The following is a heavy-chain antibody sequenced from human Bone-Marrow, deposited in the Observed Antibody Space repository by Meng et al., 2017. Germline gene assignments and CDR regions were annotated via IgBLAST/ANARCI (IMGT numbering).Heavy chain of an antibody. CDR1: GYSISSGYY. CDR2: IYHSGST. V-gene: IGHV4-38-2*01. CDR3: ARGTNLYDSSGYYYVWAPYYFDY. D-gene: IGHD3-22*01. J-gene: IGHJ4*02. Sequence: SQTLSLTCAVSGYSISSGYYWGWIRQPPGKGLEWIGSIYHSGSTYYNPSLKSRVTISVDTSKNQFSLKLSSVTAADTAVYYCARGTNLYDSSGYYYVWAPYYFDYWGQGTLVTVSS.